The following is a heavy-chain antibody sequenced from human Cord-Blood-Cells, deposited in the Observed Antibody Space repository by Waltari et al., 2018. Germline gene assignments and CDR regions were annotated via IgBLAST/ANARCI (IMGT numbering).Heavy chain of an antibody. V-gene: IGHV3-30*18. J-gene: IGHJ6*03. CDR3: AKITGSGSYYTTYYYYYMDV. Sequence: QVQLVESGGGVVQPGRSLRLSCAASGFTFSSYGMHWVRQAPGTGLEWVAVISYDGSNKYYADSVKGRFTISRDNSKNTLYLQMNSLRAEDTAVYYCAKITGSGSYYTTYYYYYMDVWGKGTTVTVSS. CDR1: GFTFSSYG. D-gene: IGHD3-10*01. CDR2: ISYDGSNK.